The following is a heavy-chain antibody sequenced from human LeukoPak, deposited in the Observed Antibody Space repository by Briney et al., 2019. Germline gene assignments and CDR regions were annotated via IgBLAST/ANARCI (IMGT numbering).Heavy chain of an antibody. CDR3: ARGHKRGLHWALDY. Sequence: GGSLRLSCAASGFTFSSYSMNWVCQAPGKGLEWVSSISSSSSYIYYADSVKGRFTISRDNAKNSLYLQMNSLRAEDTAVYYCARGHKRGLHWALDYWGQGTLVTVPS. CDR2: ISSSSSYI. J-gene: IGHJ4*02. D-gene: IGHD3-16*01. V-gene: IGHV3-21*01. CDR1: GFTFSSYS.